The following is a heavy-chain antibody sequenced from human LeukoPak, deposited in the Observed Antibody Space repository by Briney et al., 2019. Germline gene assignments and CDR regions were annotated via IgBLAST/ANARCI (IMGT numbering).Heavy chain of an antibody. V-gene: IGHV4-4*07. CDR2: IYASGST. Sequence: SETLSLTCTVSGDFISGSYWSWIRQPAGKALEWLGHIYASGSTNYNPSLKSRVTMSVGTSKNQFSLRLRSVTAADTALYYCATSTSFYTGYFDYWGQGALITVSS. D-gene: IGHD2-2*01. CDR3: ATSTSFYTGYFDY. J-gene: IGHJ4*02. CDR1: GDFISGSY.